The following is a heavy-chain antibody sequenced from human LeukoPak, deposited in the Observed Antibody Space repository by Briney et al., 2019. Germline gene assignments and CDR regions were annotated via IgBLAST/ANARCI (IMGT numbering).Heavy chain of an antibody. CDR1: GGSISSYY. J-gene: IGHJ2*01. CDR2: IYYSGST. D-gene: IGHD3-9*01. CDR3: ARVGYVILTVYYPEWYLDL. Sequence: PETLSLTCTVSGGSISSYYWSWIRQPPGKGLEWIGYIYYSGSTNYNPSLKSRVTISVDTSKNQFSLKLSSVTAADTAVYYCARVGYVILTVYYPEWYLDLWGRGTLVAASS. V-gene: IGHV4-59*01.